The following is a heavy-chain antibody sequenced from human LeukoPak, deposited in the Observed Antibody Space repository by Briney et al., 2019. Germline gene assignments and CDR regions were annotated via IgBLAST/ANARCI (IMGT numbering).Heavy chain of an antibody. CDR2: IYYSGST. V-gene: IGHV4-59*01. D-gene: IGHD3-3*02. Sequence: PSETLSLTCTVSGGSLSSYYWSWLRQPPGKGLEWIGYIYYSGSTNYNPSLKSRVTISVDTSKNQFSLKLSSVTAADTAVYYCARGLSRSANDAFDMWGQGTMVTVSS. J-gene: IGHJ3*02. CDR1: GGSLSSYY. CDR3: ARGLSRSANDAFDM.